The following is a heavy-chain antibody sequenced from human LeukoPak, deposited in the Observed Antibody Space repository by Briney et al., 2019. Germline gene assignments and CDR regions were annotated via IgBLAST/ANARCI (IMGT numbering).Heavy chain of an antibody. CDR2: MSAYNGNT. D-gene: IGHD2-2*01. V-gene: IGHV1-18*01. CDR3: AKDGEYQLLSLNNYGDRNWFDP. J-gene: IGHJ5*02. Sequence: VSVKVSCKASGYTFTNYGLSWVRQAPGQGLQWVGWMSAYNGNTNYAQKLQDRVTLTMDRSTSTAYMELRSLRSDDTAVYYCAKDGEYQLLSLNNYGDRNWFDPWGQGTLVTVSS. CDR1: GYTFTNYG.